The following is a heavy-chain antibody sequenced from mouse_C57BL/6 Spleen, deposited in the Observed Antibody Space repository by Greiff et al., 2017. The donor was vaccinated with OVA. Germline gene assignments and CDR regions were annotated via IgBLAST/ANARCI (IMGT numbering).Heavy chain of an antibody. V-gene: IGHV1-72*01. CDR1: GYTFTSYW. Sequence: QVQLKQPGAELVKPGASVKLSCKASGYTFTSYWMHWVKQRPGRGLEWIGRIEPNSGGTKYNEKFQSKATLTVDKPSSTAYMQLSSLTSEDSAVYYCARWGTTVVAPDYWGQGTTLTVSS. J-gene: IGHJ2*01. CDR2: IEPNSGGT. CDR3: ARWGTTVVAPDY. D-gene: IGHD1-1*01.